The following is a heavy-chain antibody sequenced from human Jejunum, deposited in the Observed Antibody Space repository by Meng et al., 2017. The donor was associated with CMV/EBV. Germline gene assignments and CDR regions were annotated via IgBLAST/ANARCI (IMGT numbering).Heavy chain of an antibody. V-gene: IGHV4-30-4*08. CDR2: VSSTGNT. CDR3: VRYTPMASCDI. J-gene: IGHJ3*02. CDR1: GDSVRGGDYY. D-gene: IGHD5-18*01. Sequence: VSGDSVRGGDYYWSWIRQPPGKGLEWIGYVSSTGNTYFNPSLKSRVTMSIDMAKNQFSLKLSSVFAADTAVYYCVRYTPMASCDIWGHGTMVTVSS.